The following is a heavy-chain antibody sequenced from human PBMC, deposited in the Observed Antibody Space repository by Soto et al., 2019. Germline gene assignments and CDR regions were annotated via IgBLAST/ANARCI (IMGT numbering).Heavy chain of an antibody. J-gene: IGHJ5*02. V-gene: IGHV4-31*03. Sequence: PSETLSLTCTVSAGSISSGVYYWSWIRHHPGKGMEWIGYIYYSGSTYYNPSLKSRVTISVDTSKNQFSLKLSSVTAADTAVYYCVRVRTYCSGGSCSGWFDPWGQGTLVTVSS. CDR1: AGSISSGVYY. CDR2: IYYSGST. D-gene: IGHD2-15*01. CDR3: VRVRTYCSGGSCSGWFDP.